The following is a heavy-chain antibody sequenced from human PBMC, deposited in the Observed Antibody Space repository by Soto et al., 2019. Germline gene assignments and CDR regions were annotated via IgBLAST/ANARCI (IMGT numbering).Heavy chain of an antibody. CDR1: GYTFTGYY. CDR3: ARGDFDSSANYYAGWFDP. V-gene: IGHV1-2*02. D-gene: IGHD3-22*01. CDR2: INPNSGGT. J-gene: IGHJ5*02. Sequence: QVQLVQSGAEVKKPGASVKVSCKASGYTFTGYYMHWLRQAPGQGLEWMGWINPNSGGTKYAQKFQCRVTMTNDTSISTAYMELSRLGSDDTAVYYCARGDFDSSANYYAGWFDPWGQGTLVTVSS.